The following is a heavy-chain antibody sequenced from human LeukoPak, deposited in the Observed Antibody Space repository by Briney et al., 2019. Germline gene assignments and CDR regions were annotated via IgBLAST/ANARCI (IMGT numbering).Heavy chain of an antibody. CDR1: GESFSAYY. J-gene: IGHJ5*02. CDR2: INHSGRT. V-gene: IGHV4-34*01. Sequence: SETLSLTCAVYGESFSAYYWSWIRQPPGKGLEWIGEINHSGRTNYSPSLKSRVTISVDTSKNQFSLKLSSVTAADTAVYYCARAYGSGSYYNLYGWFDPWAREPWSPSPQ. CDR3: ARAYGSGSYYNLYGWFDP. D-gene: IGHD3-10*01.